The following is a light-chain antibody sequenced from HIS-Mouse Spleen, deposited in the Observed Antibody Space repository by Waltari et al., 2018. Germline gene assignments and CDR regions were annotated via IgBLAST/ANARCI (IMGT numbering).Light chain of an antibody. V-gene: IGLV8-61*01. Sequence: QTVVTQEPSFSVSPGGTVPRTCGWSSGSCSTSYYHIRYQQTPGQAPRTLIYSTNTRSSGVPDRFSGSILGNKAALTITGAQADDESDYYCVLYMGSGISWVFGGGTKLTVL. CDR3: VLYMGSGISWV. CDR2: STN. CDR1: SGSCSTSYY. J-gene: IGLJ3*02.